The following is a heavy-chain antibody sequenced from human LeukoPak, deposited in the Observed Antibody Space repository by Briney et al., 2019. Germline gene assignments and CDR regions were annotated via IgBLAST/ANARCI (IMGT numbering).Heavy chain of an antibody. D-gene: IGHD1-26*01. CDR2: ISSSGSNI. V-gene: IGHV3-48*01. CDR3: AILATRGPKDC. CDR1: GFTFSSYW. Sequence: GGSLRLSCAASGFTFSSYWMSWVRQAPGQGLEWVAYISSSGSNIYYADSVRGRFTISRDNAKNSLYLQMNTLRVEDTAVYYCAILATRGPKDCWGQGTLVTVSS. J-gene: IGHJ4*02.